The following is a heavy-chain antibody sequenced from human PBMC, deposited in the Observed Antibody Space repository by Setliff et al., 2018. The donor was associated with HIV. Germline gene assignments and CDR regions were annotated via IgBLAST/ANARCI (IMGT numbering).Heavy chain of an antibody. Sequence: GSLRLSCATSGFTFDISDMSWVRQPPGKGLEWIGEIYHSGSANYNPSLKSRVIISIDKSKNQFSLKLSSVTAADTAVYYCASNTGYSSSWYVGWVEADAFDIWGQGTMVTVSS. J-gene: IGHJ3*02. CDR2: IYHSGSA. CDR1: GFTFDISDM. D-gene: IGHD6-13*01. CDR3: ASNTGYSSSWYVGWVEADAFDI. V-gene: IGHV4-4*02.